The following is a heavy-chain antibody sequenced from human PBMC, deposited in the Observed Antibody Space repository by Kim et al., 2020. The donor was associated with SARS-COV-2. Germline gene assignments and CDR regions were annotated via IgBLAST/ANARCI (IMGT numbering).Heavy chain of an antibody. CDR1: GFSVSTYY. CDR3: ARVDTHSAGGWRPFDY. D-gene: IGHD3-3*01. V-gene: IGHV3-53*01. Sequence: GGSLRLSCVVSGFSVSTYYMSWVRQAPKGLEWVSAIYSDGSTFYTDSVRGRFTISKDNSGNTVHLQMNNLRAGDTAMYYCARVDTHSAGGWRPFDYWGQGTPVTVSS. J-gene: IGHJ4*02. CDR2: IYSDGST.